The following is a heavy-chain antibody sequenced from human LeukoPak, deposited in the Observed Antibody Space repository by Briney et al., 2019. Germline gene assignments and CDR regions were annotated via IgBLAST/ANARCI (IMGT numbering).Heavy chain of an antibody. J-gene: IGHJ2*01. CDR3: AGEYYYDSSGYYSGWYFDL. Sequence: KPSETLSLTCTVSGGSISSYYWSWIRQPAGKGLEWIGRIYTSGSTNYNPSLKSRVTMSVDTSKNQFSLKLSSVTAADMAVYYCAGEYYYDSSGYYSGWYFDLWGRGTLVTVSS. V-gene: IGHV4-4*07. CDR2: IYTSGST. D-gene: IGHD3-22*01. CDR1: GGSISSYY.